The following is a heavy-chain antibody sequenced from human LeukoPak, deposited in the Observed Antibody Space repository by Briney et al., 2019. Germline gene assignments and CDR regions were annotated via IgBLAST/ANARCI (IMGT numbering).Heavy chain of an antibody. Sequence: GGSLRLSCAASGFTFSTYSMNWVRQAPGQGLEWVSSIRSSSSYVYYADSVKGRFTISRDNAKNSLYLQMNSLRAEDTAVYYCARLYYDSSGSFAYWGQGTLVTVSS. V-gene: IGHV3-21*01. CDR3: ARLYYDSSGSFAY. J-gene: IGHJ4*02. D-gene: IGHD3-22*01. CDR1: GFTFSTYS. CDR2: IRSSSSYV.